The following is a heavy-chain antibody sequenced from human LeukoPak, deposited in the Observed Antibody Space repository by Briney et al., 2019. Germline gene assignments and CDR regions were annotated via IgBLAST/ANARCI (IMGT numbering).Heavy chain of an antibody. D-gene: IGHD6-13*01. Sequence: PGRSLRFSCAASGFTFDDYAMHWVRQAPGKGLEWVSGISWNSGSIGYADSVKGRFTISRDNAKNSLYLQMNSLRAEDTALYYCAKDIGGSSWYHPYYFDYWGQGTLVTVSS. CDR3: AKDIGGSSWYHPYYFDY. V-gene: IGHV3-9*01. J-gene: IGHJ4*02. CDR2: ISWNSGSI. CDR1: GFTFDDYA.